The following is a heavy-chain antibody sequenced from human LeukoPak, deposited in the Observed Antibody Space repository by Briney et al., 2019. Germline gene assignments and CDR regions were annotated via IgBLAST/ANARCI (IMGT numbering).Heavy chain of an antibody. D-gene: IGHD2-2*01. V-gene: IGHV3-53*01. J-gene: IGHJ6*02. CDR3: ARHQIVVVPAAGMDV. CDR2: IYSGGST. Sequence: GGSLRLPCAASGFTVSNNFLSWVRQAPGKGLEWVSVIYSGGSTYYADSVKGRFTISRDNSKNTLYLQMNSLRAEDTAVYYCARHQIVVVPAAGMDVWGQGTTVTVSS. CDR1: GFTVSNNF.